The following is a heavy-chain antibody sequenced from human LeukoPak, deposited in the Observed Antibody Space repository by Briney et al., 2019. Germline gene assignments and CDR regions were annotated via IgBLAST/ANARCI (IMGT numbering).Heavy chain of an antibody. V-gene: IGHV4-34*01. D-gene: IGHD3-10*01. Sequence: SETLSLTCAVYGGSFSGYYWSWIRQPPGKGLEWIGEINHSGSTNYNPSLKSRVTISVDTSKNQFSLKLSSVTVADTAVYYCARGSREVRGLRGNWFDPWGQGTLVTVSS. CDR3: ARGSREVRGLRGNWFDP. CDR2: INHSGST. J-gene: IGHJ5*02. CDR1: GGSFSGYY.